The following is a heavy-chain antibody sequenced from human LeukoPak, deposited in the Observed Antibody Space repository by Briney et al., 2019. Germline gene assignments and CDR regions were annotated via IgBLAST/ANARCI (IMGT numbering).Heavy chain of an antibody. V-gene: IGHV1-69*04. CDR2: IIPILGIA. J-gene: IGHJ6*02. D-gene: IGHD6-19*01. CDR3: ARESIAVANGLYYYYGMDV. Sequence: GQGLEXXXRIIPILGIANYAQKFQGRVTITADKSTSTAYMELSSLRSEDTAVYYCARESIAVANGLYYYYGMDVWGQGTTVXV.